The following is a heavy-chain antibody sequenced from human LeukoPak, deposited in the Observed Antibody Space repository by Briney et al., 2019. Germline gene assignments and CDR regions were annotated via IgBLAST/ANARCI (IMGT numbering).Heavy chain of an antibody. CDR1: SGSISSSSYY. CDR2: IYYSGST. J-gene: IGHJ4*02. V-gene: IGHV4-39*07. D-gene: IGHD6-19*01. Sequence: SETLSLTCTVSSGSISSSSYYWGWIRQPPGKGLEWIGSIYYSGSTYYNPSLKSRVTISVDTSKNQFSLKLSSVTAADTAVYYCARDQDSGWSDYWGQGTLVTVSS. CDR3: ARDQDSGWSDY.